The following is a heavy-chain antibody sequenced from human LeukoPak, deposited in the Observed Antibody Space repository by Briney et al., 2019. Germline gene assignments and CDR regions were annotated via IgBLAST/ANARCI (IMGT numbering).Heavy chain of an antibody. CDR3: ARGGKWLRSPGDAFDI. CDR1: GYTFTSYD. D-gene: IGHD5-12*01. V-gene: IGHV1-8*01. CDR2: MNPNSGNT. J-gene: IGHJ3*02. Sequence: ASVKVSCKASGYTFTSYDINWVRQATGQGLEWMGWMNPNSGNTGYAQKLQGRVTMTTDTSTSTAYMELRSLRSDDTAVYYCARGGKWLRSPGDAFDIWGQGTMVTVSS.